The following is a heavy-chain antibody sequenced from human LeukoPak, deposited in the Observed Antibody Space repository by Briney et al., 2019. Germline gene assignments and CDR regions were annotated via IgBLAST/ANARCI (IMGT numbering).Heavy chain of an antibody. CDR3: ARPGFPHPVAVNPLDY. CDR2: INAASGDT. Sequence: ASVKVSCKASGYNFINYALHWVRLAPGQRLEWMGWINAASGDTEYSQNFQGRVTITGDTSASTAYMELSRLRSEDTAVYYCARPGFPHPVAVNPLDYWGQGTLVTVST. V-gene: IGHV1-3*01. J-gene: IGHJ4*02. CDR1: GYNFINYA. D-gene: IGHD6-19*01.